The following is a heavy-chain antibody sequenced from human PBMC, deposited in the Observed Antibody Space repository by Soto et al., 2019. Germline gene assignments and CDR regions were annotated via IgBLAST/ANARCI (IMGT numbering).Heavy chain of an antibody. D-gene: IGHD6-19*01. J-gene: IGHJ4*02. V-gene: IGHV3-74*01. CDR1: GFTFSSYW. Sequence: EVQLVESGGGLVQPGGSLRLSCAASGFTFSSYWMHWVRQAPGKGRVWVSRISSDGSTTSYADSVKGRFTISRDNAKNTVYLQMNSLRAEDTAVYYCARAQAVAGTGGYYWGQGAVVTVSS. CDR2: ISSDGSTT. CDR3: ARAQAVAGTGGYY.